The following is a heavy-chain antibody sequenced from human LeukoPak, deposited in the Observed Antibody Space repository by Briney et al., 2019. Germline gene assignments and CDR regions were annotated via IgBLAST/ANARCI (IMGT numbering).Heavy chain of an antibody. J-gene: IGHJ4*02. CDR3: ARGVNSGYFDY. CDR1: GGSISSYY. CDR2: IYYSGST. D-gene: IGHD1-26*01. Sequence: SETLSLTCTVSGGSISSYYWTWIRQPPGKGLEWIGYIYYSGSTNYNPSLKSRVTISVDTSKNQSSLKLTSVTAADTAVYYCARGVNSGYFDYCGQGTLVTVSS. V-gene: IGHV4-59*01.